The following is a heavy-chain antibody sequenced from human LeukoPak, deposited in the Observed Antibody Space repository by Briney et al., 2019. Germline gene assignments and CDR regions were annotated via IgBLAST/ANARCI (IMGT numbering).Heavy chain of an antibody. CDR2: IRYDGSNK. CDR1: RSTFSSYG. J-gene: IGHJ6*03. Sequence: PGRSLRLSCAASRSTFSSYGMRWVRQAPGKGLEWVAVIRYDGSNKNYADSVKGRFTISRDNSKNTLYLQINSLRAEDTAVYYCARDRAAAMEYYYMDVWGKGTTVTVSS. D-gene: IGHD2-2*01. CDR3: ARDRAAAMEYYYMDV. V-gene: IGHV3-33*01.